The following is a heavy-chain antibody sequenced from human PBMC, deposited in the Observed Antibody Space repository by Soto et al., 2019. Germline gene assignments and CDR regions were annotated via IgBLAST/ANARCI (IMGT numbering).Heavy chain of an antibody. D-gene: IGHD2-21*02. Sequence: SETLSLTCAVSGGSISSSNWWSWVRQPPGKGLEWIGEIYHSGSTNYNPSLKSRVTISVDTSKNQFSLRAEDTAVYYCAKDPCGGDCYWFDYWGQGTLVTVSS. V-gene: IGHV4-4*02. J-gene: IGHJ4*02. CDR3: AKDPCGGDCYWFDY. CDR1: GGSISSSNW. CDR2: IYHSGST.